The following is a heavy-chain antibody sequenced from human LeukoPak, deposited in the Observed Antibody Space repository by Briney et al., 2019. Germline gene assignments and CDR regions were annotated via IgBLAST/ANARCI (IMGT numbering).Heavy chain of an antibody. D-gene: IGHD6-19*01. CDR1: GYTFTIYY. J-gene: IGHJ5*02. V-gene: IGHV1-46*01. CDR3: ARDETVAGRLSAWFDP. CDR2: INPSGGST. Sequence: EASVKVSCKASGYTFTIYYMHWVRQAPGQGLEWMGIINPSGGSTSYAQKFQGRVTMTRDTSTSTVYMELSSLRFEDTAVYYCARDETVAGRLSAWFDPWGQGTLVTVSS.